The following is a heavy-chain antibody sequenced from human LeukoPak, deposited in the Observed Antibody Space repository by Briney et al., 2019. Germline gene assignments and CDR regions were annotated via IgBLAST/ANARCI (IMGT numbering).Heavy chain of an antibody. J-gene: IGHJ4*02. V-gene: IGHV1-8*01. CDR1: GNTFTSYD. D-gene: IGHD3-10*01. Sequence: ASVKVSCKASGNTFTSYDINWVRQATGQGLEWMGWMNPNSGNTGYAQKFQGRVTMTRNTSISTAYMELSSLRSEDTAVYCCARDGGVSGELLDYWGQGAMVSVCS. CDR3: ARDGGVSGELLDY. CDR2: MNPNSGNT.